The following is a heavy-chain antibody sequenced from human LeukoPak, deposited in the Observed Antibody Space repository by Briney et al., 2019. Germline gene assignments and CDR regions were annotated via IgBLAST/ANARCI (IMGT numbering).Heavy chain of an antibody. CDR3: AKVASIAAAGEFGS. CDR1: GFTFSRYG. D-gene: IGHD6-13*01. J-gene: IGHJ4*02. V-gene: IGHV3-30*18. CDR2: ISYDGSNK. Sequence: GGSLRLSCAASGFTFSRYGMHWVRQAPGKGLEWVAVISYDGSNKYYADSVKGRFTISRDISKNTLHLQMNSLRAEDTAVYYCAKVASIAAAGEFGSWGQGTLVTVSS.